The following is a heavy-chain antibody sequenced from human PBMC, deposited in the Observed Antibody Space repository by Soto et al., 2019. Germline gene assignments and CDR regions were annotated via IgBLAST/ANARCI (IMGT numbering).Heavy chain of an antibody. CDR2: ISSSGCTI. J-gene: IGHJ6*03. D-gene: IGHD3-10*01. Sequence: QVQLVESGGGLVKPGGSLRLSCAASGFTFSDYYMSWIRQAPGKGLEWVSYISSSGCTIYYADSVKGRFTISRDNAKNSLYLQMNSLRAEDTAVYYCARTMVRGVMTLQHYYYMDVWGKGTTVTVSS. CDR1: GFTFSDYY. V-gene: IGHV3-11*01. CDR3: ARTMVRGVMTLQHYYYMDV.